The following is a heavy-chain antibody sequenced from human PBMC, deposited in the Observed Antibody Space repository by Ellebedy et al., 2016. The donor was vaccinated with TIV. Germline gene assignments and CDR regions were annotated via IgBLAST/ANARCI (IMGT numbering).Heavy chain of an antibody. CDR3: ARRIAARPDYYYAMDV. J-gene: IGHJ6*02. CDR1: GFTFSGYW. Sequence: GESLKISCAASGFTFSGYWMHWVRQVPGKGLVWVSRINGDGSSTAYADSVKGRFTISRDNAKNTLYLQMNSLRAEDTAVYYCARRIAARPDYYYAMDVWGQGTTVTVAS. V-gene: IGHV3-74*01. D-gene: IGHD6-6*01. CDR2: INGDGSST.